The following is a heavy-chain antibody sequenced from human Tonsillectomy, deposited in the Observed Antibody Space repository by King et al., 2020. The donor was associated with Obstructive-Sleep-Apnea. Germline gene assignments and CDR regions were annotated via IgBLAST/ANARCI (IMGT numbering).Heavy chain of an antibody. D-gene: IGHD3-9*01. J-gene: IGHJ3*02. CDR1: GYSISSGYY. CDR2: IYHSGST. CDR3: ARGYYDILTGYSDDAFDI. Sequence: VPLQESGPGLVKPSETLSLTCTVSGYSISSGYYWGWIRQPPGKGLEWIGSIYHSGSTYYNPSLKSRVTISVDTSKNQFSLKLSSVTAADTAVYYCARGYYDILTGYSDDAFDIWGQGTMVTVSS. V-gene: IGHV4-38-2*02.